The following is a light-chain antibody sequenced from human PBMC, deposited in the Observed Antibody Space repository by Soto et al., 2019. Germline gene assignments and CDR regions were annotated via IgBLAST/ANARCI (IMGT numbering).Light chain of an antibody. V-gene: IGKV1-13*02. Sequence: IQLTQSPSTLSASVGDSVTITGRASQGIGTALAWYHQRPGKSPDLLVYDASTLQSGVPSRFSGSGSETDFSLTISGLQPEDFGHYYCQQFNTKPLTFGGGTRVEIK. CDR3: QQFNTKPLT. J-gene: IGKJ4*01. CDR1: QGIGTA. CDR2: DAS.